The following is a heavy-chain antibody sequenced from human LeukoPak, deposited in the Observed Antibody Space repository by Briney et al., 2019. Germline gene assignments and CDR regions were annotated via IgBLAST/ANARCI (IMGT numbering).Heavy chain of an antibody. V-gene: IGHV1-2*06. J-gene: IGHJ4*02. CDR3: ARDCCSSTSCLFDY. CDR1: GYTFTGYH. D-gene: IGHD2-2*01. CDR2: INPNSGDT. Sequence: ASVKVSCKASGYTFTGYHMHWMRQAPGQGLEWMGRINPNSGDTNYAQKFQDRVTMTRDTSISTAYMELSRLRSDDTAVYYCARDCCSSTSCLFDYWGQGTLVTVSS.